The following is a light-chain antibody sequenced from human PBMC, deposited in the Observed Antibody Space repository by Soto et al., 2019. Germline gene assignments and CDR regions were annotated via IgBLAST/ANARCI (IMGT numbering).Light chain of an antibody. Sequence: ESVLTQSPGTLSLSPGERATFSCSASQSVSSHYVAWYQQKPGQAPRLLIYGAFKRATGIPERFSGSGSGTDFPLTISRVEPEDFAVYYCQQYGSSGTFGQGTKVDIK. CDR1: QSVSSHY. J-gene: IGKJ1*01. CDR3: QQYGSSGT. CDR2: GAF. V-gene: IGKV3-20*01.